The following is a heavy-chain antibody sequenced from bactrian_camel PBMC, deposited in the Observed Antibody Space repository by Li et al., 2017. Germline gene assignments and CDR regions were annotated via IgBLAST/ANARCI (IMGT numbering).Heavy chain of an antibody. V-gene: IGHV3S40*01. CDR2: ISNDGQNI. J-gene: IGHJ4*01. CDR3: VKNQNYWFPRAMDKF. CDR1: GSTPCNHD. Sequence: VQLVESGGGSVQAGGSLRLSCVVSGSTPCNHDMSWCRQAPGKELEWVSGISNDGQNIDYADSVKGRFTVSRDNTKNTVYLQLNDLKTEDTAIYYCVKNQNYWFPRAMDKFRGQGTQVTVS. D-gene: IGHD3*01.